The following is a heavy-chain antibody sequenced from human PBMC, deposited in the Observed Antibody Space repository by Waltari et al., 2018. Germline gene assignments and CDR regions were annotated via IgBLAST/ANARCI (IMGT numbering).Heavy chain of an antibody. CDR3: ASPIMITFGGVMRFDY. CDR1: GYNFTGYY. Sequence: QVQLVQSGAEVKKPGASVKVSCKASGYNFTGYYMHWVRQAPGQGLEWMGWINPNSGGTNYAQKFQGRVTMTRDTSISTAYMELSRLRSDDTAVYYCASPIMITFGGVMRFDYWGQGTLVTVSS. D-gene: IGHD3-16*01. CDR2: INPNSGGT. V-gene: IGHV1-2*02. J-gene: IGHJ4*02.